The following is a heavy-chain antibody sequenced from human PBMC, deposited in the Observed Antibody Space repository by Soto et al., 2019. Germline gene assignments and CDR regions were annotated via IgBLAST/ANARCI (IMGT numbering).Heavy chain of an antibody. Sequence: GGSLRLSCVPSGLTFSRVSMNWVRQVPGKGLEWVASISSASSETWYADSVKGRFIISGDNAQNSLFLQMNTLRPEDSAIYYCARVAYWGPGTQVTVSS. J-gene: IGHJ4*02. CDR1: GLTFSRVS. V-gene: IGHV3-21*04. CDR3: ARVAY. CDR2: ISSASSET.